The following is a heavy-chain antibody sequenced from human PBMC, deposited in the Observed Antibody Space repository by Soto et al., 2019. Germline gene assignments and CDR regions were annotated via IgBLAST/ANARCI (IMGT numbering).Heavy chain of an antibody. CDR1: GFTFSSYG. J-gene: IGHJ4*02. CDR2: IWYDGSNK. V-gene: IGHV3-33*01. Sequence: QVQLVESGGGVVQPGRSLRLSCAASGFTFSSYGMHWVRQAPGKGLEWVAVIWYDGSNKYYADSVKGRFTISRDNSKNTLYLQMNSLRAEDTAVYYCAREGGEPVTPYSSSWYFGYWGQGTLVTVSS. D-gene: IGHD6-13*01. CDR3: AREGGEPVTPYSSSWYFGY.